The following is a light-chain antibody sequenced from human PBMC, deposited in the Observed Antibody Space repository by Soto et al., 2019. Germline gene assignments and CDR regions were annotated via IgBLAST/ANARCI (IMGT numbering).Light chain of an antibody. CDR2: DVS. V-gene: IGLV2-14*01. J-gene: IGLJ1*01. CDR3: SSYTSSSTFYV. Sequence: QSALTQPASVSGSPGQSITISCTGTSSDVGGYNYVSWYQQHPGKAPKLMIYDVSNRPSGVSNRFSGSKSGNTASLTISGLQAEDEADYYCSSYTSSSTFYVFXTGTKVTV. CDR1: SSDVGGYNY.